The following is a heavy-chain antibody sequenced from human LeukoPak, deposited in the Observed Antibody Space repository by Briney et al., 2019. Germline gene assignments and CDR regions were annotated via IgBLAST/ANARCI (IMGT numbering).Heavy chain of an antibody. CDR2: INHSGST. CDR1: GGSFSGYY. Sequence: SETLSLTCAVYGGSFSGYYWSWIRQPPGKGLEWIGGINHSGSTNYNPSLKSRVTISVDTSKNQFSLKLSSVTAADTAVYYCARGYCSSTSCYRQYNWFDPWGQGTLVTVSS. CDR3: ARGYCSSTSCYRQYNWFDP. D-gene: IGHD2-2*01. V-gene: IGHV4-34*01. J-gene: IGHJ5*02.